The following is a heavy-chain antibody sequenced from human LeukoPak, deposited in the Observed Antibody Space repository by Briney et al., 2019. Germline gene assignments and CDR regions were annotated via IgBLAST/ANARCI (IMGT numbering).Heavy chain of an antibody. CDR2: IRSKANSYAT. CDR3: TLLEYCSSTSCGQNYYYYYYMDV. J-gene: IGHJ6*03. CDR1: GFTFSSYA. Sequence: GGSLRLSCAASGFTFSSYAMSWVRQASGKGLEWVGRIRSKANSYATAYAASVKGRFTISRDDSKNTAYLQMNSLKTEDTAVYYCTLLEYCSSTSCGQNYYYYYYMDVWGKGTTVTVSS. D-gene: IGHD2-2*01. V-gene: IGHV3-73*01.